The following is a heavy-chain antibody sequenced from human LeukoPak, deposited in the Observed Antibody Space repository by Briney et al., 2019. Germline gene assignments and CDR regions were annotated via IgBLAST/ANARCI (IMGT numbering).Heavy chain of an antibody. V-gene: IGHV4-34*01. D-gene: IGHD2-8*01. CDR1: GGSFSGYY. CDR3: ARITETKDNWFDP. CDR2: INHSGST. Sequence: SETLSLTCAVYGGSFSGYYWSWIRQPLGKGLEWIGEINHSGSTNYNPSLKSRVTISVDTSKNQFSLKLSSVTAADTAVYYCARITETKDNWFDPWGQGTLVTVSS. J-gene: IGHJ5*02.